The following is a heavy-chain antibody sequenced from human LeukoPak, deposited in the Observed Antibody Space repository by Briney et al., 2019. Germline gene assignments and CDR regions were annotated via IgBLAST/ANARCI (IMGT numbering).Heavy chain of an antibody. CDR3: ARSSAYGDSPTPDY. Sequence: ASVKVSCKASGYTFTSYYMHWVRQAPGQGLEWMGWVSAYNGNTNYAQKLQGRVTMTTDTSTSTAYMELRSLRSDDTAVYYCARSSAYGDSPTPDYWGQGTLVTVSS. V-gene: IGHV1-18*04. CDR1: GYTFTSYY. J-gene: IGHJ4*02. CDR2: VSAYNGNT. D-gene: IGHD4-17*01.